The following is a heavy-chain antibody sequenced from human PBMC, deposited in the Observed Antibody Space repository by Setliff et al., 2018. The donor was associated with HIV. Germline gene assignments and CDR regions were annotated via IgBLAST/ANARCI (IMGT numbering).Heavy chain of an antibody. CDR1: GASINNGDYY. CDR3: ARAISFDFPSGPKGTFDV. J-gene: IGHJ3*01. D-gene: IGHD3-16*01. Sequence: KASETLSLTCSVSGASINNGDYYWSWIRQSPGEGLEWIGYIYYSGYYKAYYDSNPALKSRFSASVDTSRNQFSLELQSMTAADTAMYYCARAISFDFPSGPKGTFDVWGLGTMVTVSS. V-gene: IGHV4-30-4*01. CDR2: IYYSGYYKA.